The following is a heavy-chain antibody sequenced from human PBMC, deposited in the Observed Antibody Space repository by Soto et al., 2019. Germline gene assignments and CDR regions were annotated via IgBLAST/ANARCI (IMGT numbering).Heavy chain of an antibody. CDR3: ARVKIAGFDP. CDR1: GVPISTDDYY. Sequence: KPSETLSLTCTVSGVPISTDDYYWSWIRQHPGKGLEWIGYIYYSGSTYYNPSLKSRVTISVDTSKNQFSLKLSSVTAADTAVYYCARVKIAGFDPWGQGTLVTVSS. CDR2: IYYSGST. V-gene: IGHV4-31*02. J-gene: IGHJ5*02.